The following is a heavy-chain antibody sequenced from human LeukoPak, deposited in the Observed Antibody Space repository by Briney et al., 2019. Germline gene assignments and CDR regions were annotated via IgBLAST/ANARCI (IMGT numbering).Heavy chain of an antibody. CDR1: GFTFSSYW. Sequence: GGSLRLSCAASGFTFSSYWMSWVRQAPGKGLACVANIKRDGSEKYYVDSVKGRFTISRDNAKNSLYLQMNSLRAEDTAVYFCARDAILTGRFDYWGQGTLVTVSS. CDR2: IKRDGSEK. J-gene: IGHJ4*02. V-gene: IGHV3-7*04. CDR3: ARDAILTGRFDY. D-gene: IGHD3-9*01.